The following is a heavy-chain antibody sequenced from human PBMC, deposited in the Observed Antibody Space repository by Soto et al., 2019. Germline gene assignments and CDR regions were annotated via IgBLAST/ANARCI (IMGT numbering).Heavy chain of an antibody. J-gene: IGHJ2*01. V-gene: IGHV1-8*01. D-gene: IGHD4-4*01. Sequence: GASVKVSCKASGYTFTSYDINWVRQATGQGLEWMGWMNPNSGNTGYAQKFQGRVTMTRNTSISTAYMELSSLRSEDTAVYYCARPLWRDDYNWGYFDLWGRGTLVTVSS. CDR3: ARPLWRDDYNWGYFDL. CDR1: GYTFTSYD. CDR2: MNPNSGNT.